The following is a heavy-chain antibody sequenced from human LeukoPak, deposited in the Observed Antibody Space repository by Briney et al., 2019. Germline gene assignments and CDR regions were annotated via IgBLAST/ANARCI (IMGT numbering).Heavy chain of an antibody. CDR3: ARESFKSLAGYLDY. CDR1: AFTFSRFA. Sequence: HPGGSLRLSCAASAFTFSRFAMTWVRQAPGKGLEWVSGINGGGDTTYYADSEKGRFTISRDNSRNTLYLQMNSLRVADTAVYFCARESFKSLAGYLDYWGQGSLVTVSS. V-gene: IGHV3-23*01. D-gene: IGHD6-19*01. J-gene: IGHJ4*02. CDR2: INGGGDTT.